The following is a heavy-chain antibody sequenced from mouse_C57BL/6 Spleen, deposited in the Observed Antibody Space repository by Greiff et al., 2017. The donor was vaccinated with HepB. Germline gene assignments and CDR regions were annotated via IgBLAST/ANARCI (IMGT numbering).Heavy chain of an antibody. V-gene: IGHV5-6*01. J-gene: IGHJ4*01. CDR2: ISSGGSYT. D-gene: IGHD2-12*01. CDR1: GFTFSSYG. Sequence: EVNLVESGGDLVKPGGSLKLSCAASGFTFSSYGMSWVRQTPDKRLEWVATISSGGSYTYYPDSVKGRFTISRDNAKNTLYLQMSSLKSEDTAMYYCARHYERYAMDYWGQGTSVTVSS. CDR3: ARHYERYAMDY.